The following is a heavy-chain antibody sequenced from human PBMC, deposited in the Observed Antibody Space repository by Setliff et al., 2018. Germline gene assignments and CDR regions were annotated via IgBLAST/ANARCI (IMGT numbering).Heavy chain of an antibody. V-gene: IGHV1-3*03. CDR3: ARSGGSNWQTKLDY. J-gene: IGHJ4*02. CDR2: INAGNGNT. Sequence: ASVKVSCKASGYTLTSYAIHWVRQAPGQRLEWMGWINAGNGNTKYSQEFQDRVTITRDTSASIAFMELSSLRSEDMAVYYCARSGGSNWQTKLDYWGQGTLVTVSS. CDR1: GYTLTSYA. D-gene: IGHD2-15*01.